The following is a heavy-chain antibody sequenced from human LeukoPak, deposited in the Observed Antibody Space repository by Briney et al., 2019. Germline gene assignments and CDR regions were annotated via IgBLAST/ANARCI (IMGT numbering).Heavy chain of an antibody. D-gene: IGHD1-20*01. CDR3: ARDWGNWINAFDI. J-gene: IGHJ3*02. V-gene: IGHV3-23*01. CDR1: GFTFDTYA. CDR2: ISGSGGST. Sequence: GGSLRLSCAASGFTFDTYAMTWVRQAPGKGLEWVSTISGSGGSTYYADSVKGRFTISRDNSKNTLYLQMNSLRAEDTAVYYCARDWGNWINAFDIWGQGTVVTVSS.